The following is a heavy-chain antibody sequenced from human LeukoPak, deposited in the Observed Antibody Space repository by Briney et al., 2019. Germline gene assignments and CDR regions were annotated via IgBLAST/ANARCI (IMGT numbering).Heavy chain of an antibody. Sequence: GGSLRLSCAASGFTFDDYGMSWVRQAPGKGLEWVSGINWNGGSTGYADSVKGRFTISRDNAKNSLYLQMNSLRAEDTALYHCTRGLPYDYVWGSYRYTPSYFDYWGQGTLVTVSS. J-gene: IGHJ4*02. V-gene: IGHV3-20*01. CDR2: INWNGGST. CDR3: TRGLPYDYVWGSYRYTPSYFDY. D-gene: IGHD3-16*02. CDR1: GFTFDDYG.